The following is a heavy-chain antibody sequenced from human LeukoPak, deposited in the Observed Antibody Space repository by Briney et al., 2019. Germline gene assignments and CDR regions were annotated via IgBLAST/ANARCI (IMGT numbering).Heavy chain of an antibody. CDR2: IVVGSGNT. D-gene: IGHD3-22*01. J-gene: IGHJ4*02. CDR1: GFTFTISA. Sequence: SSVTVSYKASGFTFTISAVQWVRQARGQRLEWIGWIVVGSGNTNYAQKFQERVTITTDMSTSTDYMELSSLRSEDTVVYFSEATRDYYDSSDYSYDFDYWGQGTMVTVSS. CDR3: EATRDYYDSSDYSYDFDY. V-gene: IGHV1-58*01.